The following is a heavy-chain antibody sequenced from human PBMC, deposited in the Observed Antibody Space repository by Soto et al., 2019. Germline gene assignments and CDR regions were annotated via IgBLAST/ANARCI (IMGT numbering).Heavy chain of an antibody. CDR2: IYYSGSA. D-gene: IGHD4-17*01. J-gene: IGHJ6*02. Sequence: QVQLQESGPGLVKPSETLSLTCTVSGGSMSSGPYYWGWIRQPPGKGLEGIGFIYYSGSAYYTPSLNSTVTISIDTSKNQFSLKLTSVTAADTAVFYCARHGVDYGDYASYYYYGMDVWGRGTTVTVSS. CDR3: ARHGVDYGDYASYYYYGMDV. V-gene: IGHV4-39*01. CDR1: GGSMSSGPYY.